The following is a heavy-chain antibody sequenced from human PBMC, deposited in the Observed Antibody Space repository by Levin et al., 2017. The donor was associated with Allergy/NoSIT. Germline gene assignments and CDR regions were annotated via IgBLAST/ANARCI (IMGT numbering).Heavy chain of an antibody. CDR1: GYSFTSYW. V-gene: IGHV5-51*01. J-gene: IGHJ4*02. CDR2: IYPGDSDT. Sequence: KVSCKGSGYSFTSYWIGWVRQMPGKGLEWMGIIYPGDSDTRYSPSFQGQVNISADKSISTAYLQWSSLKASDTAMYYCAMGVLGYCSGGSCPNDYWGQGTLVTVSS. D-gene: IGHD2-15*01. CDR3: AMGVLGYCSGGSCPNDY.